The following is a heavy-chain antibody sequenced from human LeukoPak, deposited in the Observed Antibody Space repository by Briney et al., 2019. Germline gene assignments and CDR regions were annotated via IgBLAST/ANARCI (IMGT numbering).Heavy chain of an antibody. Sequence: PSETLSLTCTVSGGSISSSSYYWGWIRQPPGKGLEWIGSIYYSGSTYYNPSLKSRVTISVDTSKNQFSLKLSSVTAADTAVYYCGRHGYYGSGSHFDYWAREPWSPSPQ. CDR2: IYYSGST. D-gene: IGHD3-10*01. J-gene: IGHJ4*02. CDR1: GGSISSSSYY. V-gene: IGHV4-39*01. CDR3: GRHGYYGSGSHFDY.